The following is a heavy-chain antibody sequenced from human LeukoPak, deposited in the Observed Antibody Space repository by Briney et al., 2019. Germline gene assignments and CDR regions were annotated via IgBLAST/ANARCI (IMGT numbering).Heavy chain of an antibody. V-gene: IGHV3-30-3*01. D-gene: IGHD1-26*01. J-gene: IGHJ4*02. CDR1: GFTFSSYA. Sequence: GGSLRLSCAASGFTFSSYAMHWVRQAPGKGLEWVAVISYDGSNKYYADSVKGRFTISRDNSKNTLYLQMNSLRAEDTAVYYCARAIMGATVLGYWGQGTLDTVSS. CDR3: ARAIMGATVLGY. CDR2: ISYDGSNK.